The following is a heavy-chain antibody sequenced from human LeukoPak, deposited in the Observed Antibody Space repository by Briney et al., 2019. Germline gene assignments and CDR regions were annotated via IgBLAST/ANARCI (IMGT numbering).Heavy chain of an antibody. Sequence: PSETLSLTCAVYGGSFSGYYWSWIRQPPGKGLEWIGEVNHSGSTNYNPSLKSRVTISVDTSKNQFSLKLSSVTAADTAVYYCARGVGVLRPYYFDYWGQGTLVTVSS. D-gene: IGHD4/OR15-4a*01. J-gene: IGHJ4*02. V-gene: IGHV4-34*01. CDR2: VNHSGST. CDR3: ARGVGVLRPYYFDY. CDR1: GGSFSGYY.